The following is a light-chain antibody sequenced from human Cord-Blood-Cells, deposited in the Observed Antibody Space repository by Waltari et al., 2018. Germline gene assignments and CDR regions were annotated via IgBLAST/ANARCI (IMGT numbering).Light chain of an antibody. Sequence: QSALTQPASVSGSPGQSINISCTGTSSDVGSYNLLSWYQQHPGKAPKLMIYEGSKRPSGVSNRFSGSKSGNTASLTISGLQAEDEADYYCCSYAGSSTFYVFGTGTKVTVL. V-gene: IGLV2-23*03. CDR2: EGS. CDR1: SSDVGSYNL. J-gene: IGLJ1*01. CDR3: CSYAGSSTFYV.